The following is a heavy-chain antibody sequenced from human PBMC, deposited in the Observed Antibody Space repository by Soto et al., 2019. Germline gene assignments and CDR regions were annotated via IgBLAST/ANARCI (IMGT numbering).Heavy chain of an antibody. J-gene: IGHJ4*02. CDR1: GFSLSTSGMC. CDR3: ARTLDYDSSGYHYPFDY. D-gene: IGHD3-22*01. V-gene: IGHV2-70*01. Sequence: SGPTLVNPTHTLTLTCTFSGFSLSTSGMCVSWIRQPPGKALEWLALIDWDDDKYYSTSLKTRLTISKDTSKNQVVLTMTNMDPVDTATYYCARTLDYDSSGYHYPFDYWGQGTLVTVSS. CDR2: IDWDDDK.